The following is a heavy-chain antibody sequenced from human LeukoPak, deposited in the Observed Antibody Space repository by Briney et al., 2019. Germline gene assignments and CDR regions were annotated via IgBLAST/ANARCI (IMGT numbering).Heavy chain of an antibody. D-gene: IGHD3-3*01. J-gene: IGHJ4*02. Sequence: GGSLRLSCAASGFTFDDYAMHLVRQAPGKGLEWVSGISWNSGSIGYADSVKGRFTISRDNAKNSLYLQMNSLRAEDTALYYCAKVSVFGSGFYDSGGQGTLVAVSS. CDR1: GFTFDDYA. V-gene: IGHV3-9*01. CDR2: ISWNSGSI. CDR3: AKVSVFGSGFYDS.